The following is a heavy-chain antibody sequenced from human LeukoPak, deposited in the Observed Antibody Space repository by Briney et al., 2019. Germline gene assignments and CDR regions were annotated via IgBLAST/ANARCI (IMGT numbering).Heavy chain of an antibody. Sequence: GGSLRLSCAASGFTVSSNYMSWVRQAPGKGLEWVSVIYSGGSTYYADSVKGRFTISRDNSKNTLYLQMNCLRAEDTAVYYCARLTGEFGYYFDYWGQGTLVTVSS. V-gene: IGHV3-66*02. J-gene: IGHJ4*02. CDR3: ARLTGEFGYYFDY. CDR2: IYSGGST. CDR1: GFTVSSNY. D-gene: IGHD7-27*01.